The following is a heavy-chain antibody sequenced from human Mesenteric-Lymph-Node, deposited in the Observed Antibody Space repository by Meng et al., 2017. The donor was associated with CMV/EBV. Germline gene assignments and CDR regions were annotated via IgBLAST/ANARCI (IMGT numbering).Heavy chain of an antibody. CDR3: ARVSYGFWSDYYIDY. V-gene: IGHV3-74*01. CDR2: INRDGTST. Sequence: GGSLRLSCGVSGFTVSSYWMHWVRQAPGKGLVWVSRINRDGTSTTYADSVKGRFTISRDNAKNTLYLQMNSLGAEDTAVYYCARVSYGFWSDYYIDYWGQGTLVTVSS. CDR1: GFTVSSYW. D-gene: IGHD3-3*01. J-gene: IGHJ4*02.